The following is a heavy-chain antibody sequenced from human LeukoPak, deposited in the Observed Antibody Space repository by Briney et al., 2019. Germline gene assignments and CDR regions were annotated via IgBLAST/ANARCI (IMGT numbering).Heavy chain of an antibody. V-gene: IGHV3-23*01. CDR1: GFTFSSYA. D-gene: IGHD1-14*01. J-gene: IGHJ6*02. CDR2: ISGSGGST. Sequence: PGGSLRLSCAASGFTFSSYAMSWVRQAPGKGLEWVSAISGSGGSTYYADSVKGRFTISRDNSKNTLYLQMNSLRAEDTAVYYCAKEKADGTYYYYGMDVWGQGTTVTVSS. CDR3: AKEKADGTYYYYGMDV.